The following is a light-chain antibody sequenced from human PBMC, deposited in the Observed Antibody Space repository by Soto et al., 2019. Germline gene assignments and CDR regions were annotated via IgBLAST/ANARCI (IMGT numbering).Light chain of an antibody. Sequence: EIVMTQSPATLSVSPGERVTLSCRASQSVSSNLAWYQQKVGQAPRLLIYGASTRATGIPARFSGSGSGTDFTLTISRLEPEDFAVYHCQQYDDSMTFGQGTKVDIK. CDR2: GAS. CDR1: QSVSSN. CDR3: QQYDDSMT. J-gene: IGKJ1*01. V-gene: IGKV3-15*01.